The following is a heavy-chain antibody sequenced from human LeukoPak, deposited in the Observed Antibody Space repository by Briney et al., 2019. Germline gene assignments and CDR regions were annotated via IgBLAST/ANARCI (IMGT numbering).Heavy chain of an antibody. CDR2: INPSGGST. D-gene: IGHD1-26*01. CDR1: GYTFTSYY. J-gene: IGHJ3*02. Sequence: GASVKVSCKASGYTFTSYYMHWVRQAPGQGLEWMGIINPSGGSTSYAQKFQGRVTMTRDTSTGTVYMELSSLRSEDTAVYYCARTIVGDDAFDIWGQGTMVTVSS. V-gene: IGHV1-46*01. CDR3: ARTIVGDDAFDI.